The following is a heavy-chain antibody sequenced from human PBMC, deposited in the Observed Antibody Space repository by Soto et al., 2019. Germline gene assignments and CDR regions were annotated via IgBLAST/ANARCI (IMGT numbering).Heavy chain of an antibody. CDR1: GFICSSNY. CDR3: VRDLPSQETI. Sequence: XGFLRLYCAVLGFICSSNYMRGVRQAPGRGLEVVSVLHSDVSTYNSESVQGRFTISRDNSKNRLYLHMNSLRVEDTAVYYCVRDLPSQETIWGQGTMVTVSS. V-gene: IGHV3-53*01. J-gene: IGHJ3*02. CDR2: LHSDVST.